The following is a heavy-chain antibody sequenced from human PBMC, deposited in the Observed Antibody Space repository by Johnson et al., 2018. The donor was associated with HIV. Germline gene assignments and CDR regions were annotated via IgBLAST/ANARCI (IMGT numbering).Heavy chain of an antibody. Sequence: QVQLVESGGGVVQPGRSVRLSCASSGLNFSDYSVHWVRQAPGKGLQWVAVISFDGSSEYYADSVRGRFTISRDNSNNTLYLQMNSLRPEDTAMYYCARGYSSSSDDAFDIWGQGTLVTVSS. CDR3: ARGYSSSSDDAFDI. CDR1: GLNFSDYS. V-gene: IGHV3-30*03. D-gene: IGHD6-13*01. J-gene: IGHJ3*02. CDR2: ISFDGSSE.